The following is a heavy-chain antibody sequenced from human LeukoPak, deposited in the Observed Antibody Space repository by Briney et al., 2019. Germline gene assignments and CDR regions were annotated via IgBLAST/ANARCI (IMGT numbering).Heavy chain of an antibody. Sequence: ASVKVSCKASGYTFTSYAMHWVRQAPGQGLEWMGWITPSGGTNYPQKFQGRVAITRDTSISTAYMDLSRLTSDDAAVYYCARDRYGDGFAHFDYWGQGALVTVSS. CDR2: ITPSGGT. CDR1: GYTFTSYA. V-gene: IGHV1-2*02. CDR3: ARDRYGDGFAHFDY. J-gene: IGHJ4*02. D-gene: IGHD5-24*01.